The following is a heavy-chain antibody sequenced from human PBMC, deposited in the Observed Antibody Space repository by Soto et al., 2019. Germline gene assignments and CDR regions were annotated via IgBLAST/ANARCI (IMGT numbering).Heavy chain of an antibody. CDR2: ISGSGGST. V-gene: IGHV3-23*01. J-gene: IGHJ5*02. CDR3: AKDLSGGDCP. D-gene: IGHD2-21*02. CDR1: GFAFSSYT. Sequence: GGSLRLSCAASGFAFSSYTMNWVRQAPGKGLEWVSSISGSGGSTYYADSVKGRFIISRDNPENTVYLQMNTLRVEDTAVYYCAKDLSGGDCPWGQGTLVTVSS.